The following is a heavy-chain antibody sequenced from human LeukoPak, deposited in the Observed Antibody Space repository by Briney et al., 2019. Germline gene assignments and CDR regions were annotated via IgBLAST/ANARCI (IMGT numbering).Heavy chain of an antibody. CDR3: ATVAGSGSYPDY. Sequence: ASVKVSCKVSGYTLSEISMQWVRQAPGKGLEWMGGFDPEDGETIYAQKFQGRVTMTEDTSTDTAYMELSSLRSEDTAVYYCATVAGSGSYPDYWGQGTLVTVSS. V-gene: IGHV1-24*01. CDR2: FDPEDGET. D-gene: IGHD3-10*01. CDR1: GYTLSEIS. J-gene: IGHJ4*02.